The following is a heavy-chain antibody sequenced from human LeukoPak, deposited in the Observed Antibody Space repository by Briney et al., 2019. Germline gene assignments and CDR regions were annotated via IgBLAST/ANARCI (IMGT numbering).Heavy chain of an antibody. CDR2: ISYGGSNK. D-gene: IGHD3-22*01. CDR3: AKVVYYDSSGIDFDY. V-gene: IGHV3-30-3*01. Sequence: GGSLRLSCAASGFTFSSYAMHWVRQAPGKGLEWVAVISYGGSNKYYADSVKGRFTISRDNSKNTLYLQMNSLRAEDTAVYYCAKVVYYDSSGIDFDYWGQGTLVTVSS. CDR1: GFTFSSYA. J-gene: IGHJ4*02.